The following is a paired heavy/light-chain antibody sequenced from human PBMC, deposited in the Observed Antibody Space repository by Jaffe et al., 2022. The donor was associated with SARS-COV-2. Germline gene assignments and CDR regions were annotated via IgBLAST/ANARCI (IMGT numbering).Light chain of an antibody. CDR1: QSISYMY. Sequence: EIVLTQSPGTLSLSPGERATLSCRASQSISYMYLAWYQQKPGQAPKLLIYGVSSRATGIPDRFSGSGSGTDFTLTISRLEPEDFAVYYCQQSGKSLWTFGQGTKVEMK. CDR2: GVS. V-gene: IGKV3-20*01. J-gene: IGKJ1*01. CDR3: QQSGKSLWT.
Heavy chain of an antibody. CDR3: ARNLYYADNSAYYSLAF. D-gene: IGHD3-22*01. J-gene: IGHJ4*02. CDR2: IWHDGTYT. CDR1: GFTFSGYG. V-gene: IGHV3-33*01. Sequence: QLVESGGGVVQPGRSLRLSCEASGFTFSGYGMHWVRQAPGKGLEWVATIWHDGTYTFYPDSVKGRFIISRDNSVNTLYLQVNSLRSEDTAVYYCARNLYYADNSAYYSLAFWGQGTLVLVSS.